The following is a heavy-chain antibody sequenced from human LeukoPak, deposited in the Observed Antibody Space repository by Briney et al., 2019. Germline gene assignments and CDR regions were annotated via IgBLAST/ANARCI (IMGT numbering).Heavy chain of an antibody. CDR2: IYYSGST. V-gene: IGHV4-59*01. D-gene: IGHD3-22*01. CDR1: GGSISSYY. J-gene: IGHJ4*02. Sequence: PSETLSLTRTVSGGSISSYYWSWIRQPPGKGLEWIGYIYYSGSTNYNPSLKSRVTISVDTSKNQFSLKLSSVTAADTAVYYCARDYDSSGYFDYWGQGTLVTVSS. CDR3: ARDYDSSGYFDY.